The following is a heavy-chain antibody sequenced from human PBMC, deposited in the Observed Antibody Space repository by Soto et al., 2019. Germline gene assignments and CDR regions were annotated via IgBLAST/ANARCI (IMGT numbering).Heavy chain of an antibody. CDR3: ASYFYDNSGYYHYFDD. Sequence: PGGSLKLSCAASGFTFTNYGMSWVRQAPGKGLEWVSGISGSGGSTYYADSVKGRFTISRDNSKNTVYLQMNSLRAEDTASYYCASYFYDNSGYYHYFDDWGQGTLVTVSS. D-gene: IGHD3-22*01. J-gene: IGHJ4*02. V-gene: IGHV3-23*01. CDR1: GFTFTNYG. CDR2: ISGSGGST.